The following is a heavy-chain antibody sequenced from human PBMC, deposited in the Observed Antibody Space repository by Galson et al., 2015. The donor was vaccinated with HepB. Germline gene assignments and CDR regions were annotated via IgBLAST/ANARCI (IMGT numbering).Heavy chain of an antibody. V-gene: IGHV3-7*01. CDR2: IKQDGSEK. Sequence: SLRLSCAASGFTFSSYWMSWVRQAPGKGLEWVANIKQDGSEKYYVDSVKGRFTISRDNAKNSLYLQMNSLRAEDTAVYYCARATRYGSGGLRGFDIWGQGTMVTVSS. D-gene: IGHD3-10*01. CDR1: GFTFSSYW. CDR3: ARATRYGSGGLRGFDI. J-gene: IGHJ3*02.